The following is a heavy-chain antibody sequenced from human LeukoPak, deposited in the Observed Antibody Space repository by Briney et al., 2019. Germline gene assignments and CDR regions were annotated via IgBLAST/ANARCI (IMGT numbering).Heavy chain of an antibody. CDR2: TYYRSKWYN. V-gene: IGHV6-1*01. Sequence: SQTLSLTCAISGDSISSNSAAWNWIRQSPSRGLEWLGRTYYRSKWYNDYAVSVKSRITINPDTSKNQFSLQLNSVTPEDTAVYYCPRDQGQLVPKGWFDPWGQGTLVTVSS. CDR1: GDSISSNSAA. CDR3: PRDQGQLVPKGWFDP. J-gene: IGHJ5*02. D-gene: IGHD6-6*01.